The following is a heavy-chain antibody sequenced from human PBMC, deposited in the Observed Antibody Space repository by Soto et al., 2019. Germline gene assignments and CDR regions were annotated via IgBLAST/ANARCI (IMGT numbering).Heavy chain of an antibody. CDR3: ARDSLWFGEALARPNWFDP. CDR2: ISSSSSYI. V-gene: IGHV3-21*01. D-gene: IGHD3-10*01. CDR1: GFTFSSYS. J-gene: IGHJ5*02. Sequence: GGSLRLSCAASGFTFSSYSMNWVRQAPGKGLEWVSSISSSSSYIYYADSVKGRFTISRDNAKNSLYLQMNSLRAEDTAVYYCARDSLWFGEALARPNWFDPWGQGTLVTVSS.